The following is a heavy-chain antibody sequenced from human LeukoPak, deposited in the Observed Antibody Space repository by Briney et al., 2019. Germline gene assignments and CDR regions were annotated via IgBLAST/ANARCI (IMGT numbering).Heavy chain of an antibody. CDR1: GYTFTSYF. V-gene: IGHV1-46*01. J-gene: IGHJ6*02. D-gene: IGHD6-13*01. CDR3: ARPRPNQYSSSWYGMDV. Sequence: ASVKVSCKASGYTFTSYFMHWVRQAPGQGLDWMGIINPSVGSTSYAQKFQGRVTMTRDTSISTAYMELSRLRSDDTAVYYCARPRPNQYSSSWYGMDVWGQGTTVTVSS. CDR2: INPSVGST.